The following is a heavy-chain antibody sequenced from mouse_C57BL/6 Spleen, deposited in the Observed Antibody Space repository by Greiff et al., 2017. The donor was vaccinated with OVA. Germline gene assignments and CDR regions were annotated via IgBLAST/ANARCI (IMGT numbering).Heavy chain of an antibody. V-gene: IGHV5-17*01. Sequence: EVKLVESGGGLVKPGGSLKLSCAASGFTFSDYGMHWVRQAPEKGLEWVAYISSGSSTIYYAATVQGRFTISRDNAKNTLFLQMTSLRSEDTAMYYCARAIYYDYEGAMDYWGQGTSVTVSS. CDR2: ISSGSSTI. CDR1: GFTFSDYG. CDR3: ARAIYYDYEGAMDY. D-gene: IGHD2-4*01. J-gene: IGHJ4*01.